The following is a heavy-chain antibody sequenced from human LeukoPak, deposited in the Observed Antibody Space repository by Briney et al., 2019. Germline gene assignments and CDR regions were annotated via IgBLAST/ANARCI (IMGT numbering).Heavy chain of an antibody. J-gene: IGHJ4*02. CDR3: ARAQTRGQYVWGSYIPLVDY. D-gene: IGHD3-16*01. CDR1: GFTFSSYA. V-gene: IGHV3-30*04. Sequence: GGSLRLSCAASGFTFSSYAMHWVRQAPGKGLEWVAVISYDGSNKYYADSVKGRFTISRDNSKNTLYLQVNSLRAEDTAVYYCARAQTRGQYVWGSYIPLVDYWGQGTLVTVSS. CDR2: ISYDGSNK.